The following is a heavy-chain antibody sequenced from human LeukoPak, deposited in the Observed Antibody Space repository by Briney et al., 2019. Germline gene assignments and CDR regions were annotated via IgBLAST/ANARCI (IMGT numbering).Heavy chain of an antibody. J-gene: IGHJ4*02. CDR3: ARGAIGYFDWLFPFDY. Sequence: QSGGSLRLSCAASGFTFSSYGMHWVRQAPGKGLEWVAFIRYDGSNKYYADSVKGRFIISRDNSKNTLYLQMNSLRAEDTAVYYCARGAIGYFDWLFPFDYWGQGTLVTVSS. CDR2: IRYDGSNK. CDR1: GFTFSSYG. D-gene: IGHD3-9*01. V-gene: IGHV3-30*02.